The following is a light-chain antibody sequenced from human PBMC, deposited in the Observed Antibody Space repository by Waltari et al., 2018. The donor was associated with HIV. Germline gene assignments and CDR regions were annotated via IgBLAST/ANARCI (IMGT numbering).Light chain of an antibody. CDR3: AAWDDSLSGAV. V-gene: IGLV1-47*01. CDR2: RNN. Sequence: QSVLTQPPSASGTPGPRVTISCSGSSSNIGSNYVYWYQQLPATAPKLLIYRNNQRPSGVPDRFSGSKSGTSASLAISGLRSEDEADYYCAAWDDSLSGAVFGGGTQLTVL. J-gene: IGLJ7*01. CDR1: SSNIGSNY.